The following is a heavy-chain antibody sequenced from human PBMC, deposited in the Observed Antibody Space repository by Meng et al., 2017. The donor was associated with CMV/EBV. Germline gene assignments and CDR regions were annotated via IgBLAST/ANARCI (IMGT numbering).Heavy chain of an antibody. CDR1: GFTVSSNY. CDR2: IYSGGST. CDR3: ARDCSSTSCYYLGGMDV. D-gene: IGHD2-2*01. J-gene: IGHJ6*02. Sequence: GESLKISCAASGFTVSSNYMSWVRQAPGKGLEWVSVIYSGGSTYYADSMKGRFTISRDNSKNTLYLQMNSLRAEDTAVYYCARDCSSTSCYYLGGMDVWGQGTTVTVSS. V-gene: IGHV3-53*01.